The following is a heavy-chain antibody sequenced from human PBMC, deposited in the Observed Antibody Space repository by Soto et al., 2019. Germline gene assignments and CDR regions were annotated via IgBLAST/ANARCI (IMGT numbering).Heavy chain of an antibody. CDR3: AADSSRYYYYYMDV. J-gene: IGHJ6*03. D-gene: IGHD6-13*01. Sequence: SVKVSCKASGGTFSSYAISWVRQAPGQGLEWMGGIIPIFGTANYAQKFQGRVTITADKSTSTAYMELSSLRSEDTAVYYCAADSSRYYYYYMDVWGQGALVTVSS. CDR1: GGTFSSYA. V-gene: IGHV1-69*06. CDR2: IIPIFGTA.